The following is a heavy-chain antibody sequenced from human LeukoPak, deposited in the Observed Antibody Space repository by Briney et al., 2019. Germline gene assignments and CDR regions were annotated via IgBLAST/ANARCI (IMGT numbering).Heavy chain of an antibody. D-gene: IGHD6-6*01. CDR1: GGSISSSSYY. CDR2: IYYSGST. J-gene: IGHJ6*03. V-gene: IGHV4-39*07. Sequence: SETLSLTCTVSGGSISSSSYYWGWIRQPPGKGLEWIGSIYYSGSTYYNPSLKSRVTISVDTSKNQFSLKLSSVTAADTAVYYCARAKPGDSSSEFGYYIDVWGKGTTVTVYS. CDR3: ARAKPGDSSSEFGYYIDV.